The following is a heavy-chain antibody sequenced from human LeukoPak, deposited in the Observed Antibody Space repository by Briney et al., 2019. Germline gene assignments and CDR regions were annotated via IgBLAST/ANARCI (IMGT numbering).Heavy chain of an antibody. CDR3: ARARGAGAGGRLDY. D-gene: IGHD6-19*01. Sequence: AESRPLSCAASGFSFSGNYMSWIRQAPGKRLEWVSCISNSGSTTNYPDSVKLRFTISRDNATTSLQLHMNRLRDEDTAMYYCARARGAGAGGRLDYWGQGTLVTVSS. J-gene: IGHJ4*02. CDR2: ISNSGSTT. CDR1: GFSFSGNY. V-gene: IGHV3-11*01.